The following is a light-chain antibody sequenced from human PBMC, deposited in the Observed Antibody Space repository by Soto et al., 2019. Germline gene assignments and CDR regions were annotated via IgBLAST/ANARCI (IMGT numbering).Light chain of an antibody. CDR2: AAT. Sequence: DVQMTQSPSSVSASVGDTITVTCRASQDIGTWLAWYQQKPGKAPTLLISAATNLHSRVPSRFSGGGSGTDFTLTITSLQTEDFATYYCQQSYKTPPTFGRGTKVDI. CDR1: QDIGTW. CDR3: QQSYKTPPT. J-gene: IGKJ1*01. V-gene: IGKV1-12*01.